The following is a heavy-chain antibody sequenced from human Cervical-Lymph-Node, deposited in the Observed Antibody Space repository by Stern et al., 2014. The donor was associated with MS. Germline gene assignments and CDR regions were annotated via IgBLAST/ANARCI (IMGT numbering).Heavy chain of an antibody. CDR1: GYSFTSYW. J-gene: IGHJ5*02. CDR3: ARTRYSSSWYTFDP. V-gene: IGHV5-51*03. D-gene: IGHD6-13*01. CDR2: VDPGDSDT. Sequence: EVQLVESGAEVKKPGESLEISCTGSGYSFTSYWIAWVRHMPGKGLEWMGIVDPGDSDTRYSPSFQGQVSISADKSTSTAYLQWSSLKASDTAMYYCARTRYSSSWYTFDPWGQGTLVTVSS.